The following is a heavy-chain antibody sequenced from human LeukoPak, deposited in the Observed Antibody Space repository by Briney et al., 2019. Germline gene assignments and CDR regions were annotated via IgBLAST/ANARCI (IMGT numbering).Heavy chain of an antibody. V-gene: IGHV1-69*05. Sequence: ASVKVSCKASGVTFRSFPFTWVRQAPGQGFEWMGGIIPIFVTANYAQKFQGRVTISTDESTSTVYMELRSLTSEDTAVYCCSTGRNKRPADYWGQGTLVIVSS. D-gene: IGHD1-14*01. J-gene: IGHJ4*02. CDR3: STGRNKRPADY. CDR2: IIPIFVTA. CDR1: GVTFRSFP.